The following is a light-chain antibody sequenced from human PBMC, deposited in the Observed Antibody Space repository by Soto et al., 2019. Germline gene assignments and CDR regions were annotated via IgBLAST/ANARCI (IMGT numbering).Light chain of an antibody. V-gene: IGLV1-44*01. J-gene: IGLJ3*02. CDR3: SSYAGSNTWV. CDR2: SNN. CDR1: SSNIGINT. Sequence: QSVLTQPPSASGTPGQRVTISCSGSSSNIGINTVNWYQQLPGTAPKLLIYSNNQRPSGVTDRFSGSKSGTSASLAISGLQSEDEADYYCSSYAGSNTWVFGGGTKLTVL.